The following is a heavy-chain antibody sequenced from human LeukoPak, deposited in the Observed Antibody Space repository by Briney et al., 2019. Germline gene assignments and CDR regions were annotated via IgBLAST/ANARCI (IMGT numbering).Heavy chain of an antibody. J-gene: IGHJ5*02. CDR2: VYYSGNT. CDR1: GGSISSSSYY. Sequence: PSETLSLTCTVSGGSISSSSYYWGWIRQPPGKGLDWIGRVYYSGNTYYNPSLKSRVTISVDTSKNHFSLKLSSVTAADTAVYYCARHHAGYCSSTSCSNGYNWFDPWGQGTLVTVSS. D-gene: IGHD2-2*01. CDR3: ARHHAGYCSSTSCSNGYNWFDP. V-gene: IGHV4-39*01.